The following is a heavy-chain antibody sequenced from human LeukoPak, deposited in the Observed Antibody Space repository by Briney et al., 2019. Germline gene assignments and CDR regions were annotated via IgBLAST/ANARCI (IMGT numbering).Heavy chain of an antibody. CDR3: ASRTPLTGYSYNWFDP. CDR1: GGSFSGYY. D-gene: IGHD3-9*01. V-gene: IGHV4-34*01. Sequence: PSETLSLTCAVYGGSFSGYYWSWIRQPPGKGLEWIGEINHSGSTNYNPSLKSRVTISVDTSKNQFSLKLSSATAADTAVYYCASRTPLTGYSYNWFDPWGQGTLVTVSS. CDR2: INHSGST. J-gene: IGHJ5*02.